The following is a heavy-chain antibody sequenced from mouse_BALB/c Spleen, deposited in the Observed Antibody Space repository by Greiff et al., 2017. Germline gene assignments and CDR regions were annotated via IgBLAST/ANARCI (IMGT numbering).Heavy chain of an antibody. CDR3: ARDHYYAMDY. Sequence: EVKLVESGGGLVQPGGSLRLSCATSGFTFTDYYMSWVRQPPGKALEWLGFIRNKANGYTTEYSASVKGRFTISRDNSQSILYLQMNTLRAEDSATYYCARDHYYAMDYWGQGTSVTVSS. V-gene: IGHV7-3*02. J-gene: IGHJ4*01. CDR2: IRNKANGYTT. CDR1: GFTFTDYY.